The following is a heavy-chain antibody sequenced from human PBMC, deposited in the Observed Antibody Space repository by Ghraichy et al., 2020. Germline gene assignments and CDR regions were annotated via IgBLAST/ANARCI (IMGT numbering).Heavy chain of an antibody. J-gene: IGHJ5*02. CDR3: ARDPDTNSHKDWFDP. V-gene: IGHV3-21*01. CDR2: FSSSSADI. D-gene: IGHD1/OR15-1a*01. Sequence: GGSLRLSCSASGFAFSTYSMNWVRQAPGKGLEWVSSFSSSSADIHYADSVKGRFTISRDNAKNSLYLQMNSLRADDTAVYFCARDPDTNSHKDWFDPRGQRTLVIVSS. CDR1: GFAFSTYS.